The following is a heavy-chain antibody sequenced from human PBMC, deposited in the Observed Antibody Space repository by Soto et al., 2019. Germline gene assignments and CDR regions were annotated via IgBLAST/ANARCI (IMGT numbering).Heavy chain of an antibody. CDR2: IYYSGST. Sequence: PSETLSVTCTVSCGSISSYYWSWIRQPPGKGLEWIGYIYYSGSTNYNPSLKSRVTISVDTSKNQFSLKLSSVTAADTAVYYCARYYSVYDFVYYWGQGTLVTVSS. D-gene: IGHD5-12*01. V-gene: IGHV4-59*01. J-gene: IGHJ4*02. CDR3: ARYYSVYDFVYY. CDR1: CGSISSYY.